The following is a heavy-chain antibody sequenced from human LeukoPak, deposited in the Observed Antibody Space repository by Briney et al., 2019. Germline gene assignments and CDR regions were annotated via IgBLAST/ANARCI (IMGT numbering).Heavy chain of an antibody. D-gene: IGHD5-12*01. CDR1: GYTFTSYD. CDR2: MNPNSGNT. CDR3: ARTSKFRGYDLGY. Sequence: ASVKVSCKASGYTFTSYDINCVRQATGQGLEWMGWMNPNSGNTGYAQKFQGRDTMTRNTSISTAYMELSSLRSEDTAVYYCARTSKFRGYDLGYWGQGTLVTVSS. V-gene: IGHV1-8*01. J-gene: IGHJ4*02.